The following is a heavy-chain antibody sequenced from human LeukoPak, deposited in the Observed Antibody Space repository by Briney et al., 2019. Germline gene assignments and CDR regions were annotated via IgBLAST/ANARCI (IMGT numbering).Heavy chain of an antibody. J-gene: IGHJ4*02. CDR1: VGSFSGYY. V-gene: IGHV4-34*01. Sequence: SETLSLTCAVYVGSFSGYYWSWIRQPPGKGLVWIGQINHSGSTNYNPSLKSRVTISVDTSKNQFSLKLNSVTAADTAVYYCARGDSNFPFDYWGQGTLVTVSS. CDR3: ARGDSNFPFDY. CDR2: INHSGST. D-gene: IGHD4-11*01.